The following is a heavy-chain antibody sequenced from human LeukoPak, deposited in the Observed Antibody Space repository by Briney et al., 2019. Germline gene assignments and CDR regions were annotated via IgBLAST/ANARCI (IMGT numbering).Heavy chain of an antibody. CDR2: ITSSSNTI. V-gene: IGHV3-48*02. CDR1: GFTFNTYG. D-gene: IGHD1-26*01. Sequence: PGGSLRLSCAAPGFTFNTYGMNWVRQAPGKGLEWVSYITSSSNTIYYADSVKGRFTVSRDNAKNSLYLQMNSLRDEDTAVYYCARNSVGAAKFDYWGQGTLVTVSS. J-gene: IGHJ4*02. CDR3: ARNSVGAAKFDY.